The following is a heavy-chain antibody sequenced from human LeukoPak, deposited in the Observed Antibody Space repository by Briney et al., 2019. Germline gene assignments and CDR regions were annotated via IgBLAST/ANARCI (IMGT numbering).Heavy chain of an antibody. J-gene: IGHJ4*02. CDR1: GFIFSSYS. V-gene: IGHV3-21*05. CDR2: IGLASGFT. Sequence: GSLRLSCAASGFIFSSYSMNWVRQAPGRGLEWISYIGLASGFTSYADSVKGRFTISSDTATNSLYLHMHSLRAEDTAVYYCARDHNWAFDYWGQGALVTVSS. D-gene: IGHD1-20*01. CDR3: ARDHNWAFDY.